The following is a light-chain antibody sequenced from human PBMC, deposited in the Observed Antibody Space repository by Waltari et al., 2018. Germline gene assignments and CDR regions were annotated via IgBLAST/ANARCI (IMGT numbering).Light chain of an antibody. J-gene: IGKJ3*01. Sequence: DIQMTQSPSSLSASVGDRVTITCRASQGISNSLAWYQQKPGKAPKLLLYAASTLESGVPYRFSGSGSGTDYTLTISSLQPEDFATYYCQQYYSIPPVTFGPGTRVDFK. CDR3: QQYYSIPPVT. CDR2: AAS. CDR1: QGISNS. V-gene: IGKV1-NL1*01.